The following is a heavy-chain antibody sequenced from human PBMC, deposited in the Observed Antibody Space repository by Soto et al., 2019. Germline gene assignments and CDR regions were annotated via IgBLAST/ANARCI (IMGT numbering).Heavy chain of an antibody. Sequence: EVQLVESGGGLVQPGGSLRLSCAASGFTFSRYWKNWVRQVPGKGLEWVAKIKQDGSEKYYVDSVKGRFTISRDNAKNSVYLQMNSLRAQDTAVYYCAREVFEAVKFDYWGQGTLVTVSS. V-gene: IGHV3-7*01. CDR2: IKQDGSEK. CDR1: GFTFSRYW. CDR3: AREVFEAVKFDY. D-gene: IGHD6-19*01. J-gene: IGHJ4*02.